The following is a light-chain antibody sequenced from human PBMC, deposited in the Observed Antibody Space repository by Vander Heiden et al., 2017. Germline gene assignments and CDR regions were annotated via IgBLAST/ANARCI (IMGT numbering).Light chain of an antibody. Sequence: DIQMSQTPSSLSASVGDRVTITCRASQSISSYLNWYQHKPGKAPKLLIYAASSLQSGVPSRFSGSGSRTDFTLTISRLQPEDFATYYCQQTDSPPLTFGGGTKVESK. CDR2: AAS. V-gene: IGKV1-39*01. CDR3: QQTDSPPLT. J-gene: IGKJ4*01. CDR1: QSISSY.